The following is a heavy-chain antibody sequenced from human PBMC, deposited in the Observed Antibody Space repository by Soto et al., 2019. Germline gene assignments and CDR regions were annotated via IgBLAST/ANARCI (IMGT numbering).Heavy chain of an antibody. CDR1: GYSFAGYW. Sequence: GESLKISCKGSGYSFAGYWITWVRQKPGKGLEWMGRIDPSDSQTYYSPSFRGHVTISADKSISTAYLQWSSLKASDTAMYYCASLDSSSWPYDYGMDVWGQGTTVTVSS. D-gene: IGHD6-13*01. J-gene: IGHJ6*02. CDR2: IDPSDSQT. V-gene: IGHV5-10-1*01. CDR3: ASLDSSSWPYDYGMDV.